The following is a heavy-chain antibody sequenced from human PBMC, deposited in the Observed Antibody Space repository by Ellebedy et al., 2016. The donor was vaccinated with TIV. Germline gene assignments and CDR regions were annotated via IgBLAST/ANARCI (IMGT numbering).Heavy chain of an antibody. CDR3: VAGYERGWYPLGD. D-gene: IGHD6-19*01. Sequence: SLKISCAASGFTFNNYVMHWVRQTPGKGLEWVSGITCSGGKVDYADSVKGRFTISRDNVKSSLYLQINSLRAEDTAFYYCVAGYERGWYPLGDWGQGTLVTVPS. CDR2: ITCSGGKV. V-gene: IGHV3-9*01. J-gene: IGHJ4*02. CDR1: GFTFNNYV.